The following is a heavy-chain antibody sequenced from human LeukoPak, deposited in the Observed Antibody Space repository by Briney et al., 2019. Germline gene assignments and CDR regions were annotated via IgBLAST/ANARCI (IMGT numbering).Heavy chain of an antibody. CDR1: GYPFSNYD. CDR2: MNPKSGNT. D-gene: IGHD3-9*01. J-gene: IGHJ3*02. Sequence: GASVTVSCKASGYPFSNYDINWVRQAPGQGLEWMGWMNPKSGNTGYGQKFQGRVTMTRDTSISTAYMELSRLRSDDTAVYYCAREALLYDILTGWHRLFDIWGQGTMVTVSS. CDR3: AREALLYDILTGWHRLFDI. V-gene: IGHV1-8*01.